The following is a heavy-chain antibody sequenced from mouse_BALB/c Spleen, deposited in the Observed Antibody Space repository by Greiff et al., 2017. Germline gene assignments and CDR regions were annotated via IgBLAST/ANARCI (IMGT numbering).Heavy chain of an antibody. CDR1: GYSFTSYW. V-gene: IGHV1-5*01. CDR2: IYPGNSDT. D-gene: IGHD2-4*01. CDR3: TIDRSMITGAWFAY. Sequence: EVQLQQSGTVLARPGASVKMSCKASGYSFTSYWMHWVKQRPGQGLEWIGAIYPGNSDTSYNQKFKGKAKLTAVTSASTAYMELSSLTNEDSAVYYCTIDRSMITGAWFAYWGQGTLVTVSA. J-gene: IGHJ3*01.